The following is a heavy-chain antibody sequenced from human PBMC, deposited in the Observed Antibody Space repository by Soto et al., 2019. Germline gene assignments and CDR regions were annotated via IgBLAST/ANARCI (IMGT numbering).Heavy chain of an antibody. V-gene: IGHV1-8*01. Sequence: QVQLVQSGAEVKKPGASVKVSCKASGYTFTSYDINWVRQATGQGLEYLGWMNPNSGNTAYVQKFQGRVTMTWDTSIATAYIELSSLRSEYTAVYFCSRGIKYGAYSRWFDPWGQGTLVTVSS. J-gene: IGHJ5*02. D-gene: IGHD4-17*01. CDR2: MNPNSGNT. CDR1: GYTFTSYD. CDR3: SRGIKYGAYSRWFDP.